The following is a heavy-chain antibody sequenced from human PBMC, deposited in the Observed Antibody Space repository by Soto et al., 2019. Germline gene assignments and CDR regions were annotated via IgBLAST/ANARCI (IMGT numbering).Heavy chain of an antibody. V-gene: IGHV3-23*01. Sequence: GGSLRLSCAASGFTFSSYAMSWVRQAPGKGLEWVSAISGSGGSTYYADSVKGRFTISRDNSKNTLYLQMNSLRAEDTAVYYCASRTLWFGESDLLFDYWGQGTLVTVSS. J-gene: IGHJ4*02. CDR1: GFTFSSYA. CDR3: ASRTLWFGESDLLFDY. D-gene: IGHD3-10*01. CDR2: ISGSGGST.